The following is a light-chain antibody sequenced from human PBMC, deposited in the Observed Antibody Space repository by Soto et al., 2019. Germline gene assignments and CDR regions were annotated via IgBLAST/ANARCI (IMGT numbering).Light chain of an antibody. V-gene: IGLV2-23*01. Sequence: QSALTQPASVSGSPGQSITISCTGTSSDVGSYNLVSWYQQHPGKAPKLMIYEGSKRPSGVSNRFSGSKSGNTASLTISGLPAEDEADYYCCSYAGTFYVFGTGTKVTVL. CDR1: SSDVGSYNL. CDR3: CSYAGTFYV. CDR2: EGS. J-gene: IGLJ1*01.